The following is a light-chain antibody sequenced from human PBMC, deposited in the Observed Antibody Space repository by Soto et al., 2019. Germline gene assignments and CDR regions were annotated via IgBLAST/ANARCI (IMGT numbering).Light chain of an antibody. CDR1: SSDVGGYNY. Sequence: QSALTQHPSASGSPGQSVTISCTGTSSDVGGYNYVSWYQQHPGKAPKLMIYEVSKRPSGVPDRFSGSKSGNTASLTVSGLQAEDEADYYCSSYAGSNNPVVFGAGTQLTVL. V-gene: IGLV2-8*01. J-gene: IGLJ2*01. CDR2: EVS. CDR3: SSYAGSNNPVV.